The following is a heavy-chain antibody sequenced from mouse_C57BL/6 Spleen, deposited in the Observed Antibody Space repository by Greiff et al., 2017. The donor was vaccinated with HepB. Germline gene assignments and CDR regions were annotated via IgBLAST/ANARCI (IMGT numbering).Heavy chain of an antibody. V-gene: IGHV1-42*01. CDR3: ARSYDGYYPYAMDY. Sequence: EVQLQQSGPELVKPGASVKISCKASGYSFTGYYMNWVKQSPEKSLEWIGEINPSTGGTTYNQKFKAKATLTVDKSSSTAYMQLKSLTSEDSAVYYCARSYDGYYPYAMDYWGQGTSVTVSS. CDR1: GYSFTGYY. D-gene: IGHD2-3*01. CDR2: INPSTGGT. J-gene: IGHJ4*01.